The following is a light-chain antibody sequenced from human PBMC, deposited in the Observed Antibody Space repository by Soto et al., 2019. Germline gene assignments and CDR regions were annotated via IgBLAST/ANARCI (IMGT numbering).Light chain of an antibody. J-gene: IGLJ1*01. Sequence: QSALTQPASVSGSPGQSITISCTGTSSDVGGYNYVSWYQQHPGKAPKLIIYEVSNRPTGVSNRFSGSKSGHTASLTISGLQSEDESDYFCTSYTISSTLDVFGTGTKFTVL. CDR2: EVS. V-gene: IGLV2-14*01. CDR1: SSDVGGYNY. CDR3: TSYTISSTLDV.